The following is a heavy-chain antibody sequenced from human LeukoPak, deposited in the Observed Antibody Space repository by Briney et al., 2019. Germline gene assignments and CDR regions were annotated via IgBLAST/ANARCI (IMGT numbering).Heavy chain of an antibody. D-gene: IGHD3-22*01. CDR1: VYTFTGYY. J-gene: IGHJ3*02. CDR2: INPNSGGT. Sequence: ASVKVSCKASVYTFTGYYMHWVRQAPGQGLERMGWINPNSGGTNYAQKFQGRVTMTRDTSISTAYMELSRLRSDDTAVYYCARDRHYYDSSSYYDAFDIWGQGTMVTVSS. V-gene: IGHV1-2*02. CDR3: ARDRHYYDSSSYYDAFDI.